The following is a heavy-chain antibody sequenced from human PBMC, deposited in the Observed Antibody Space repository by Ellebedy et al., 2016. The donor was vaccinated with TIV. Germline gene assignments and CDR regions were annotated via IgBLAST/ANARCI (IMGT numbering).Heavy chain of an antibody. D-gene: IGHD4-17*01. V-gene: IGHV3-7*01. CDR1: GFSFRSYW. J-gene: IGHJ5*02. CDR3: ARRGSYGDYAVKINSGLDT. CDR2: IYQDGSDQ. Sequence: GGSLRLSCVASGFSFRSYWMSWVRQAPGKGLEWVANIYQDGSDQYYVDSVKGRFTISRDNVNKSLFLQMNSLRVEDTAVYYCARRGSYGDYAVKINSGLDTWGQGTLVTVSS.